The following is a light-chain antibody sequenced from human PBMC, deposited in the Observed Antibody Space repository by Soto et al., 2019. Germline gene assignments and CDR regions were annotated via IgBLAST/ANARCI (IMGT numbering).Light chain of an antibody. J-gene: IGLJ1*01. Sequence: QAVVTQPLSVSASPGQRVTISCSGGSSNIGSNTVAWYQHLPGTAPPRLIFTAGQRPSGVPGRFSGSKSGTSASLAISGLQSEDEGDYSCPAWDNSLNGYVSGPGTKLTVL. CDR2: TAG. V-gene: IGLV1-44*01. CDR3: PAWDNSLNGYV. CDR1: SSNIGSNT.